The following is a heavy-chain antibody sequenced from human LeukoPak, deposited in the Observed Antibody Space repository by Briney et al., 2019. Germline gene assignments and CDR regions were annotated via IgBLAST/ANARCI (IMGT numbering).Heavy chain of an antibody. CDR3: ARVGDGSYWGDAFDI. Sequence: SETLSLTCTVSGGSISSYYWSWIRQPPGKGLEWIGYIYYSGGTNYNPSLKSRVTISVDTSKNQFSLKLSSVTAADTAVYYCARVGDGSYWGDAFDIWGQGTMVTVSS. CDR2: IYYSGGT. D-gene: IGHD1-26*01. CDR1: GGSISSYY. J-gene: IGHJ3*02. V-gene: IGHV4-59*01.